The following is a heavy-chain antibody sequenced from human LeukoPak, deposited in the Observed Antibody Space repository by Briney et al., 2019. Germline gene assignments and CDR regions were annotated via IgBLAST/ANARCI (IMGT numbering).Heavy chain of an antibody. CDR1: GGSISSYY. V-gene: IGHV4-59*01. Sequence: SETLSLTCTVSGGSISSYYWSWIRQPPGKGPEWIGYIYYSGSTNYNPSLKSRVTISVDTSKNQFSLKLSSVTAADTAVYYCARGDGYNPLDYWGQGTLVIVSS. D-gene: IGHD5-12*01. CDR3: ARGDGYNPLDY. J-gene: IGHJ4*02. CDR2: IYYSGST.